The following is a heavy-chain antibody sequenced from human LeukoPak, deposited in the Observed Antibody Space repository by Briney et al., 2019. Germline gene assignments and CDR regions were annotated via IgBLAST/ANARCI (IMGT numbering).Heavy chain of an antibody. CDR3: AMGSEGYCGRTDCPRT. V-gene: IGHV3-23*01. J-gene: IGHJ5*02. Sequence: GGSLRLSCAASGFTFSSYAMSWVRQAPATGLEWVSAIGGSGGTTYFADSVKGRFSISTDNSKNTLYLQMNSLRAEDTAVYYCAMGSEGYCGRTDCPRTWGQGTLVTVSS. CDR2: IGGSGGTT. CDR1: GFTFSSYA. D-gene: IGHD5-12*01.